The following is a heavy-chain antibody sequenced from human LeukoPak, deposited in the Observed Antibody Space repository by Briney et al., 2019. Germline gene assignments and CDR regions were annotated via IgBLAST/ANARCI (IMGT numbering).Heavy chain of an antibody. J-gene: IGHJ4*02. D-gene: IGHD3-10*01. Sequence: GGSLRLSCAASGFTFSSYWMHWVRQAPGKGLVWVSRINTDGSSTSYADSVKGRFTISRDNAKNTLYLQMNSLRAEDTAVYYCARDGSYYYGSGSRGPDYWGQGTLVTVSS. CDR2: INTDGSST. V-gene: IGHV3-74*01. CDR3: ARDGSYYYGSGSRGPDY. CDR1: GFTFSSYW.